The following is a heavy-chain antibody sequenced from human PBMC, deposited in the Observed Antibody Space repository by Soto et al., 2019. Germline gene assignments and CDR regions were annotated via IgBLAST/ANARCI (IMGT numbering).Heavy chain of an antibody. J-gene: IGHJ4*02. CDR2: VRGRAGTT. V-gene: IGHV3-23*01. CDR3: ARYAGERPAEDYFDL. D-gene: IGHD3-16*01. Sequence: PGGSLRLSCAASGFTLTNFAMGWVRQAPGKGLEWVSDVRGRAGTTDYADSVKGRFTISRDNSMNTLYLQMNNLRPEDTAVYYCARYAGERPAEDYFDLWGQGTPVTVSS. CDR1: GFTLTNFA.